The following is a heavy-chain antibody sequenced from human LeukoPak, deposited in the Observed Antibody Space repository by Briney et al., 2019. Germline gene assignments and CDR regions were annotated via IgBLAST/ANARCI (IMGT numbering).Heavy chain of an antibody. D-gene: IGHD4-17*01. CDR2: IYYSGST. CDR3: ARLSTVTTSFDY. Sequence: SETLSLTCTVSRGSISTYYWSWIRQPPGKGLEWIGYIYYSGSTNYNPSLKSRVTISVDTSKEQFSLKLSSVTAADTAVYYCARLSTVTTSFDYWGQGTLVTVSS. V-gene: IGHV4-59*12. CDR1: RGSISTYY. J-gene: IGHJ4*02.